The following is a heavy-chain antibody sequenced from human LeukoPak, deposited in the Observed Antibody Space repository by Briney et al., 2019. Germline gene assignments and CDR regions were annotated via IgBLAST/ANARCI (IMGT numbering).Heavy chain of an antibody. CDR1: GGSISSSSYY. J-gene: IGHJ5*02. D-gene: IGHD2-21*02. CDR3: ARQGGGIVVVTAIPNWFDP. CDR2: IYYSGST. V-gene: IGHV4-39*01. Sequence: SETLSLTCTVSGGSISSSSYYWGWIRQPPGKGLEWIGSIYYSGSTYYNPSLKSRVTISVDTSKNQFSLKLSSVTAADTAVYCCARQGGGIVVVTAIPNWFDPWGQGTLVTVSS.